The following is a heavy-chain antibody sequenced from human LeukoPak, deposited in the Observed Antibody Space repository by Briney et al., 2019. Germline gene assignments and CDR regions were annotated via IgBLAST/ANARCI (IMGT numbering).Heavy chain of an antibody. J-gene: IGHJ4*02. CDR2: INQDGSDK. D-gene: IGHD5-18*01. V-gene: IGHV3-7*05. Sequence: PGGSLRLSCAASGFTFSSYSMSWVRQAPGKGLEWVANINQDGSDKYYVDSVEGRFSISRDNAKNSLYLQMNSLRAEDTAVYYCARGQLLVYWGQGTLVTVSS. CDR3: ARGQLLVY. CDR1: GFTFSSYS.